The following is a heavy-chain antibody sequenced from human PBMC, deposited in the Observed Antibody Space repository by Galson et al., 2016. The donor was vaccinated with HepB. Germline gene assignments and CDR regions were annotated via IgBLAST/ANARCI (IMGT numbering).Heavy chain of an antibody. CDR2: LGSGGRI. CDR1: AFTVSNNH. J-gene: IGHJ6*03. Sequence: SLRLSCAGSAFTVSNNHMSWVRQAPGKGLEWVSVLGSGGRIFYADSVKGRFTISRDNSMNTVFLQMNSLRTEDTAVYYCLPSGPDYYMDLWGTGTTATVSS. V-gene: IGHV3-66*02. CDR3: LPSGPDYYMDL. D-gene: IGHD2-15*01.